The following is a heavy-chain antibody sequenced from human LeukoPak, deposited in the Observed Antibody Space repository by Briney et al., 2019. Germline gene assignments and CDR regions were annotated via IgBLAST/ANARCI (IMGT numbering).Heavy chain of an antibody. CDR1: GFTCDYYA. CDR2: ISWNSGSI. CDR3: AHGDGYTLRGYFDY. V-gene: IGHV3-9*03. J-gene: IGHJ4*02. Sequence: GGSLRLSGAASGFTCDYYAMHWLRQAPGKGLEWVSGISWNSGSIGYADSVKGRFAISRDNAENSLYLQMNSLRADDMALYYCAHGDGYTLRGYFDYWGQGTLVTVSS. D-gene: IGHD2-21*01.